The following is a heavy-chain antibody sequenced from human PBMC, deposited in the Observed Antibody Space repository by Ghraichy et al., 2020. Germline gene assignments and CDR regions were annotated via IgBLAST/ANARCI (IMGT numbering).Heavy chain of an antibody. V-gene: IGHV3-15*01. J-gene: IGHJ4*02. CDR1: GFAFSNAW. CDR2: IKSETSGGTI. D-gene: IGHD1-14*01. Sequence: GGSLRLSCAASGFAFSNAWMSWVRQAPGKGLEWVGRIKSETSGGTIEYAAPVQHRFTISRDDSKNTLYLQMNSLKTEGTAVYYCTTNLAYWGRGTLVTVSS. CDR3: TTNLAY.